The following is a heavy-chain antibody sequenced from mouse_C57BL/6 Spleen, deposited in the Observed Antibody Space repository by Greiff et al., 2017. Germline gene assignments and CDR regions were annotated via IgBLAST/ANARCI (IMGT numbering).Heavy chain of an antibody. J-gene: IGHJ1*03. CDR2: IYPGSGST. CDR1: GYTFTSYW. Sequence: QVQLQQPGAELVKPGASVTMSCKASGYTFTSYWITWVKQRPGQGLEWIGDIYPGSGSTNYNEKFTGKATLTVATSSCTAYMQLSSLTSECSAVYYGARDEGWYFDVWGTGTTVTVSS. V-gene: IGHV1-55*01. CDR3: ARDEGWYFDV.